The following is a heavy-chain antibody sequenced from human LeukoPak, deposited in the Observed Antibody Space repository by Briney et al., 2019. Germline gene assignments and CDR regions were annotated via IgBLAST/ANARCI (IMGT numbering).Heavy chain of an antibody. CDR1: GYTFTGYY. CDR2: IDPNSGGA. Sequence: ASVKVSCKASGYTFTGYYMHWVRQAPGQGLEWMGWIDPNSGGANYAQKFQGRVTITAGKSTSTAYMELSSLRSEDTAVYYCARSRTTRLNDAFDIWGQGTMVTVSS. V-gene: IGHV1-2*02. CDR3: ARSRTTRLNDAFDI. D-gene: IGHD1-1*01. J-gene: IGHJ3*02.